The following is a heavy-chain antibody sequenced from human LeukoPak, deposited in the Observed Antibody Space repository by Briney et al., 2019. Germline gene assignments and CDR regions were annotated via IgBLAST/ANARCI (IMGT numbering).Heavy chain of an antibody. D-gene: IGHD2-15*01. CDR2: IRYDGTNK. CDR3: ARDPTHYYYYYMDV. CDR1: GFTFSSYG. Sequence: PGGSLRLSCAASGFTFSSYGMHWVRQAPGKGLEWVAFIRYDGTNKYYADSVKGRFTISRDNSKNTLYLQMNSLRAEDTAVYYCARDPTHYYYYYMDVWGKGTTVTVSS. V-gene: IGHV3-30*02. J-gene: IGHJ6*03.